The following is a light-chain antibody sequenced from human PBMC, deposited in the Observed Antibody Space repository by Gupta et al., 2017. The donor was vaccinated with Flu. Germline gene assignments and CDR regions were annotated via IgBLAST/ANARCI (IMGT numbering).Light chain of an antibody. CDR2: AAS. V-gene: IGKV1-39*01. Sequence: DIQMTQSPSSLSASVGDRVTVTCRTSHTINNRLNWYQQKPGKAPKLLIFAASSLQSGVPSRFSGSGYGTDFTLTISGLQRDDFATYYCQQSAHMFPYTFGQGTKLEI. CDR3: QQSAHMFPYT. CDR1: HTINNR. J-gene: IGKJ2*01.